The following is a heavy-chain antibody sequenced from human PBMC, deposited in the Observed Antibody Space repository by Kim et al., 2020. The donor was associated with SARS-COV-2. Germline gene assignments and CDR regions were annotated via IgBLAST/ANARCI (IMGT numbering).Heavy chain of an antibody. CDR2: VQYSGSA. Sequence: SETLSLTCTVSGDSVSGHYWSWIRQPPGKGLEYIGYVQYSGSADYNPSLKSRVTMSVDTSKNQFSLKLTSVTAADTAVYYCARGGWYKDYWGQGTLVTVS. D-gene: IGHD6-19*01. J-gene: IGHJ4*02. CDR1: GDSVSGHY. V-gene: IGHV4-59*02. CDR3: ARGGWYKDY.